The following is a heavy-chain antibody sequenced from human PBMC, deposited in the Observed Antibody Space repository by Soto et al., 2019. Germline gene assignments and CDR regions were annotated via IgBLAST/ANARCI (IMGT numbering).Heavy chain of an antibody. Sequence: PSETLSLTCSVSGGSISSGGYFWSWIRQHPGKGLEWIGYIRDSGNTYCNPSLKSRVTISIDTSKNQFSLKLSSVTAADTAVYYCARERAAGDFDYWGRGVLVTVSS. V-gene: IGHV4-31*03. CDR1: GGSISSGGYF. CDR3: ARERAAGDFDY. D-gene: IGHD6-13*01. CDR2: IRDSGNT. J-gene: IGHJ4*02.